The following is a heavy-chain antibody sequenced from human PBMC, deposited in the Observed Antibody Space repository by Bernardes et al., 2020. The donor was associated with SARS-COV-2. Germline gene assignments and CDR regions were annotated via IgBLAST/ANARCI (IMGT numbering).Heavy chain of an antibody. CDR3: ATVMVRGVLWVGENDY. CDR1: GYTLTELS. Sequence: ASVKVSCKVSGYTLTELSMHWVRQAPGKGLEWMGGFDPEDGETIYAQKFQGRVTMTEDTSTDTAYMELSSLRSEDTAVYYCATVMVRGVLWVGENDYWGQGTLVTVSS. V-gene: IGHV1-24*01. CDR2: FDPEDGET. J-gene: IGHJ4*02. D-gene: IGHD3-10*01.